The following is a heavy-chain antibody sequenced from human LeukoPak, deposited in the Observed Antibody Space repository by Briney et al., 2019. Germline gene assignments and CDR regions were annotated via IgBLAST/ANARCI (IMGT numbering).Heavy chain of an antibody. CDR3: AKDRRRYCSSTSCFYYYYGMDV. V-gene: IGHV3-23*01. CDR2: ISGSGGST. J-gene: IGHJ6*02. Sequence: GGSLRLSCAASGFTFSSYAMSWVRQAPGKGLEWVSAISGSGGSTYYADSVKGRFTISRDNSKNTLYLQMNSPKAEDTAVYYCAKDRRRYCSSTSCFYYYYGMDVWGQGTTVTVSS. D-gene: IGHD2-2*01. CDR1: GFTFSSYA.